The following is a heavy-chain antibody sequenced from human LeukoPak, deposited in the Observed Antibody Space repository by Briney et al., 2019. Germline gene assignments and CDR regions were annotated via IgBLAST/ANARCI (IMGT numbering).Heavy chain of an antibody. CDR3: ARGGYFYYDSSGYYPYYFDY. V-gene: IGHV3-33*01. Sequence: GGSLRLSCAASGFTFSIHGMHWVRQAPGKGLEWVAIIWHDGSNEYYEDSVKGRFTISRDNSKNTVYLQMDSLRAEDTAVYYCARGGYFYYDSSGYYPYYFDYWGQGTLVTVSS. CDR2: IWHDGSNE. D-gene: IGHD3-22*01. CDR1: GFTFSIHG. J-gene: IGHJ4*02.